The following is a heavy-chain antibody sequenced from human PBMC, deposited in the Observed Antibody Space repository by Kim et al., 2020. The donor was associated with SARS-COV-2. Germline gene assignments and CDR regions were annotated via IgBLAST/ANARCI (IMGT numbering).Heavy chain of an antibody. J-gene: IGHJ4*02. CDR3: TTDRCSRY. Sequence: GGTTDYAAPVKGRFTISRDDSKNTLYLQMNSLKTEDTAVYYCTTDRCSRYWGQGTLVTVSS. CDR2: GGTT. V-gene: IGHV3-15*01. D-gene: IGHD4-17*01.